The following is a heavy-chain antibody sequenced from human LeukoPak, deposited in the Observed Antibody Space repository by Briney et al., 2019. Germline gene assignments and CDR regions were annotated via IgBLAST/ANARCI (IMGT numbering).Heavy chain of an antibody. CDR3: ARDVGVYYYYYMDV. D-gene: IGHD1-26*01. CDR2: IYHSGNT. V-gene: IGHV4-38-2*02. CDR1: DYSITSGFY. J-gene: IGHJ6*03. Sequence: SETLSLTCVVSDYSITSGFYWGWIRQPPGKGLEWIGTIYHSGNTYYNPSLKSRVTISIDTSKNHFSLKLSSVTAADTAVYYCARDVGVYYYYYMDVWGKGTTVTVSS.